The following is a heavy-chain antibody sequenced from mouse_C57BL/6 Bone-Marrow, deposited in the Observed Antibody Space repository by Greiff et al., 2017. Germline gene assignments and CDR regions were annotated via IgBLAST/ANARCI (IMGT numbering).Heavy chain of an antibody. CDR2: INPNYGTT. V-gene: IGHV1-39*01. CDR3: AKSYYSNYDWFAY. CDR1: GYSFTDYN. D-gene: IGHD2-5*01. J-gene: IGHJ3*01. Sequence: EVQLQESGPELVKPGASVKISCKASGYSFTDYNMNWVKQSNGKSLEWIGVINPNYGTTSYNQKFKGKATLTVDQSSSTAYMQLNSLTSEDSAVYYCAKSYYSNYDWFAYWGQGTLVTVSA.